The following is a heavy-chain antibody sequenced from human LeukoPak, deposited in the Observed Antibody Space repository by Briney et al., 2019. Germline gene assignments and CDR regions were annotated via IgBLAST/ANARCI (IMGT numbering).Heavy chain of an antibody. V-gene: IGHV1-18*01. J-gene: IGHJ3*02. D-gene: IGHD3-10*01. CDR1: GYTFTSYG. Sequence: ASVKVSCKASGYTFTSYGISWVRQAPGQGLEWMGWISAYNGNTNYAQKLQGRVTMTTDTSTSTAYMELRSLRSDDTAVYYCARRGTHNASGSYYAGPIDAFDIWGQGTMVTVSS. CDR2: ISAYNGNT. CDR3: ARRGTHNASGSYYAGPIDAFDI.